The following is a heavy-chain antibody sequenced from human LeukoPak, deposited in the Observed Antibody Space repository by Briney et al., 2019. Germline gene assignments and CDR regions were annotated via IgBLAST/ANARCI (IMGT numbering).Heavy chain of an antibody. J-gene: IGHJ6*02. CDR3: ARVTLYYYYYGMDV. CDR2: IYYSGST. Sequence: SETLSLTCTVSGGSISSYYWSWVWQPPGKGLEWIGYIYYSGSTNYNPSLKSRVTISVDTSKNQFSLKLSSVTAADTAVYYCARVTLYYYYYGMDVWGQGTTVTVSS. D-gene: IGHD3-16*01. CDR1: GGSISSYY. V-gene: IGHV4-59*01.